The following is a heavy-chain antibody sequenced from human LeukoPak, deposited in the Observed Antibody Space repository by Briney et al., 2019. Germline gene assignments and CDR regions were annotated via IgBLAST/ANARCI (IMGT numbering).Heavy chain of an antibody. J-gene: IGHJ5*02. V-gene: IGHV4-30-4*01. CDR1: GGSISSGDYY. Sequence: SQTLSLTCTVSGGSISSGDYYWSWIRQPPGKGLEWIGYIYYSGSTYYNPSLKGRVTISVDTSKNQFSLKLSSVTAADTAVYYCARHYDLGHTWFDPWGQGTLVTVSS. CDR3: ARHYDLGHTWFDP. D-gene: IGHD3-3*01. CDR2: IYYSGST.